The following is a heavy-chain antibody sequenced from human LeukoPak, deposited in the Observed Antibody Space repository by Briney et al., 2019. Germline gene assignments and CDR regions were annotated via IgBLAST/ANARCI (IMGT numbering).Heavy chain of an antibody. J-gene: IGHJ4*02. D-gene: IGHD3-22*01. CDR3: ARDTGRDYYDSSGYHLFDY. Sequence: GGSLRLSCAASGFTFSSYGMHWVRQAPGKGLEWVAVISYDGSNKYYADSVKGRFTISRDNSKNTLYLQMNSLRAEDTAVYYCARDTGRDYYDSSGYHLFDYWGQGTLVTVSS. CDR1: GFTFSSYG. V-gene: IGHV3-30*03. CDR2: ISYDGSNK.